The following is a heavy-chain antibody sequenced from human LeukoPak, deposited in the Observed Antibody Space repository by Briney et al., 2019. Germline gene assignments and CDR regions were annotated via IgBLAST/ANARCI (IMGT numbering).Heavy chain of an antibody. D-gene: IGHD2-8*01. Sequence: TGGSLRLSCAASGFTFSSYGMHWVRRAPGKGLEWVAYIQYDGSNEQYADSVKGRFSISRDSSKNILYLQMNSLRAEDTAVYYCAKDRCSNGIGCYYYYMDVWGKGTTVTISS. CDR3: AKDRCSNGIGCYYYYMDV. J-gene: IGHJ6*03. V-gene: IGHV3-30*02. CDR1: GFTFSSYG. CDR2: IQYDGSNE.